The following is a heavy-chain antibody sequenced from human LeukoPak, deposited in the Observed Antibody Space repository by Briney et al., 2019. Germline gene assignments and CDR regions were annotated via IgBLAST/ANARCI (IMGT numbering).Heavy chain of an antibody. CDR1: GFTVRSNY. J-gene: IGHJ4*02. CDR3: ARDIVNWNAVGRLFDY. CDR2: IYSGGST. D-gene: IGHD1-1*01. Sequence: PGGPLRLFCAASGFTVRSNYMCEFRQAPGNAMDWVSLIYSGGSTSYADFVTGRFTFSRDNSKNTQYLQMNSLRAEDTAVYYCARDIVNWNAVGRLFDYWGEGTLVTVSS. V-gene: IGHV3-53*01.